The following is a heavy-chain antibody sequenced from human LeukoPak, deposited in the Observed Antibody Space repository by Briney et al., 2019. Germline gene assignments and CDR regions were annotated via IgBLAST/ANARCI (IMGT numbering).Heavy chain of an antibody. D-gene: IGHD2-8*01. CDR3: AKDLRGMQRYYYYGMDV. J-gene: IGHJ6*02. V-gene: IGHV3-30*18. CDR1: GFTFSSYG. Sequence: PGGSLRLSCAASGFTFSSYGMRWVRQAPGKGLEWVAVISYDGSNKYYADSVKGRFTISRDNSKNTLYLQMNSLRAEDTAVYYCAKDLRGMQRYYYYGMDVWGQGTTVTVSS. CDR2: ISYDGSNK.